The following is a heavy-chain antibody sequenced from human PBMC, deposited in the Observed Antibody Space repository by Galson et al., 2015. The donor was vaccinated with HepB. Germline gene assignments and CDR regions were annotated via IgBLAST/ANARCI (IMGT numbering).Heavy chain of an antibody. CDR1: GGSISSYY. CDR3: ARSRFYCSSTSCQPYYFDY. J-gene: IGHJ4*02. Sequence: SETLSLTCTVSGGSISSYYWSWIRQPPGKGLEWIGYIYYSGSTNYNPSLKSRVTISVDTSKNQFSLKLSSVTAADTAVYYCARSRFYCSSTSCQPYYFDYWGQGTLVTVSS. CDR2: IYYSGST. V-gene: IGHV4-59*01. D-gene: IGHD2-2*01.